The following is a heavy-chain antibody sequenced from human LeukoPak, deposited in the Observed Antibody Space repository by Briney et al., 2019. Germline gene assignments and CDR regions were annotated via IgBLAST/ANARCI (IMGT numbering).Heavy chain of an antibody. J-gene: IGHJ4*02. CDR3: ARALTTLTYEGY. D-gene: IGHD1-1*01. CDR2: SKSDGSST. Sequence: GGSLRLSCAASGFTFSGHWMHWVRQVPGKGLVWVSRSKSDGSSTSYADSVKGRFTISRDNAKNTLYLQMNSLRAEDTAVYYCARALTTLTYEGYWGQGTLVTVSS. CDR1: GFTFSGHW. V-gene: IGHV3-74*01.